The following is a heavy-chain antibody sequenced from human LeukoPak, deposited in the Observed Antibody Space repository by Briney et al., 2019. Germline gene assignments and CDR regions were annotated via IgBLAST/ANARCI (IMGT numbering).Heavy chain of an antibody. D-gene: IGHD3-22*01. CDR2: INHSGST. Sequence: SETLSLTCAVYGGSFSGYYWSWIRQPPGKGLEWIGEINHSGSTNYNPSLKSRVTISVDTSKKQFSLKLSSVTAADTAVYYCARRPGSSAYPHYFGMDVWGQGTSVTVSS. V-gene: IGHV4-34*01. J-gene: IGHJ6*02. CDR1: GGSFSGYY. CDR3: ARRPGSSAYPHYFGMDV.